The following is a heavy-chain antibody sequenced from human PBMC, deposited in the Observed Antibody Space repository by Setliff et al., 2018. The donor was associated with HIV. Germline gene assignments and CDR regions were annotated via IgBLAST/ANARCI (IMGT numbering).Heavy chain of an antibody. CDR2: LIPIFGTA. Sequence: SVKVSCKASGSTFSTYAISWVRQAPGQGLEWMGDLIPIFGTANYAQNFQGRVTMTRNTSISTAYMELTGLTSEDTAVYYCARGDSTGWRGRFDPWGQGTLVTVSS. D-gene: IGHD6-19*01. CDR1: GSTFSTYA. V-gene: IGHV1-69*05. CDR3: ARGDSTGWRGRFDP. J-gene: IGHJ5*02.